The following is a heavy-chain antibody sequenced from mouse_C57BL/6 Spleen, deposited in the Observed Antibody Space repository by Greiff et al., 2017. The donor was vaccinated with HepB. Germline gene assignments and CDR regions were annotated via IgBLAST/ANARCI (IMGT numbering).Heavy chain of an antibody. J-gene: IGHJ3*01. CDR2: ISSGSSTI. D-gene: IGHD5-5*01. CDR3: ARGRLPG. CDR1: GFTFSDYG. V-gene: IGHV5-17*01. Sequence: EVQGVESGGGLVKPGGSLKLSCAASGFTFSDYGMHWVRQAPEKGLVWVAYISSGSSTIYYAATVKGRFTISRDNAKNTLFLQLTSLRSEDTAMYYCARGRLPGGGQGTLVTVAA.